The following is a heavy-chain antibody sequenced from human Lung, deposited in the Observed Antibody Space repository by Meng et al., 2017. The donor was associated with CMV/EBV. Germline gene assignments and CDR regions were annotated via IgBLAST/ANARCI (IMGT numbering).Heavy chain of an antibody. CDR3: ARESRDLDY. CDR2: IKQDGSEK. V-gene: IGHV3-7*01. CDR1: GLTTISNYW. J-gene: IGHJ4*02. Sequence: GESXKISCVGSGLTTISNYWMSWVRQAPGKGLEWLANIKQDGSEKYYVDSVKGRFTISRDNTNKSLYRQMSSLRAEDTAVYYFARESRDLDYWGEGTLVTVSS. D-gene: IGHD3-10*01.